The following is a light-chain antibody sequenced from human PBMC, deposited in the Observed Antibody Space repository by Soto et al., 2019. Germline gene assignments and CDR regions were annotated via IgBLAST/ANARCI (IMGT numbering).Light chain of an antibody. V-gene: IGKV3-20*01. CDR1: QSVSSNY. CDR3: QQYGSSPTWP. J-gene: IGKJ1*01. CDR2: GAS. Sequence: VLYQSPGTLSLSPGERATLSYRAIQSVSSNYLAWYQQKPGQAPRLLIYGASTRATGIPDRYSGSGSGTDFTLTISRLEPEDSAVYYCQQYGSSPTWPFGQGTKVDIK.